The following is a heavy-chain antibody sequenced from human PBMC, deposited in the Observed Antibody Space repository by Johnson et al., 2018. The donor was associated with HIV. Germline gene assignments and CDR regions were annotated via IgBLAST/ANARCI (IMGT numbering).Heavy chain of an antibody. CDR2: IYSGGGT. CDR1: AFTVSSNY. J-gene: IGHJ3*02. D-gene: IGHD2-21*02. V-gene: IGHV3-66*02. Sequence: VQLVESGGGLVQPGGSLRLSCAASAFTVSSNYMSWVRQAPGKGLEWVSVIYSGGGTQYADSVKGRFTISRDNSKNTLYLQMNSLRAEDTAVYYCAKTIVVVTADAFDIWGQGTMVTVSS. CDR3: AKTIVVVTADAFDI.